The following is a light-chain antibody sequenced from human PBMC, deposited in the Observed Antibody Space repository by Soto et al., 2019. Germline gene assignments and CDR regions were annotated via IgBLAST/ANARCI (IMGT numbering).Light chain of an antibody. CDR2: EDN. V-gene: IGLV6-57*02. CDR1: TGSIASTY. J-gene: IGLJ2*01. Sequence: NFMLTQPHSVSESPGKTVTISCTGSTGSIASTYVQWYQQRPGSAPTTVIYEDNQRPSGVPDRFSGSIDSSSNSASLTISGLETEDEADYYCQSYDSSNHVVFGGGTKLTVL. CDR3: QSYDSSNHVV.